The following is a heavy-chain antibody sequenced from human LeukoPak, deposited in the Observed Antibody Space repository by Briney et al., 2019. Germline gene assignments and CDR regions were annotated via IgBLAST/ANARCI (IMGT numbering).Heavy chain of an antibody. J-gene: IGHJ3*01. CDR2: INPNNGDT. V-gene: IGHV1-2*02. D-gene: IGHD1-14*01. Sequence: ASVKVPCKTSGYTFTAYYMHWVRQAPGQGLECMGWINPNNGDTRYAQNFQGRVTMTRDTSITTAYLELSSLRSDDTAIYYCAREAGDNAYDFWGPGTMVTVSS. CDR1: GYTFTAYY. CDR3: AREAGDNAYDF.